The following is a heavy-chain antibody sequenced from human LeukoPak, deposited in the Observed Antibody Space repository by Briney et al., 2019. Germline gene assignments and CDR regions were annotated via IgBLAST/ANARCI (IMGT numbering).Heavy chain of an antibody. CDR2: IRSKAYGGTT. V-gene: IGHV3-49*04. J-gene: IGHJ6*02. D-gene: IGHD5-18*01. Sequence: RSGGSLRLSCAASGFIFGDHAMSWVRQAPGKGLEWVGFIRSKAYGGTTEYAASVKGRFTISRDDSEGIAYLQMNSLRIDDTAVYYCARGPIHLWLHNGMDVWGQGTTVIVFS. CDR3: ARGPIHLWLHNGMDV. CDR1: GFIFGDHA.